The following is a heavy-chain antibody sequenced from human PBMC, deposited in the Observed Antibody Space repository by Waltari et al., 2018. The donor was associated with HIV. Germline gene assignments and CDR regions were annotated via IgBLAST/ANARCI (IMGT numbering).Heavy chain of an antibody. J-gene: IGHJ4*02. Sequence: EVQLVESGGDLVQPGGSLRLSCVVSGFPFKSYWMNWVRQAPGKGLGCGASIKLDGSEKYYVDSLKGRVTMSRDNARNSLFLQMNNLRVEDTAVYFCASNNKGWGQGTRVTVSS. CDR3: ASNNKG. CDR1: GFPFKSYW. D-gene: IGHD1-20*01. CDR2: IKLDGSEK. V-gene: IGHV3-7*01.